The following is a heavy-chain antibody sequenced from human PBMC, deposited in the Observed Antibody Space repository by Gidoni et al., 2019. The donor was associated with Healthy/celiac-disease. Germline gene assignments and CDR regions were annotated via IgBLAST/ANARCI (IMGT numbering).Heavy chain of an antibody. CDR3: TTAPPPDYYDSTLKAFDI. D-gene: IGHD3-22*01. CDR1: GFTFSTAW. CDR2: IKSKTDGGTT. J-gene: IGHJ3*02. V-gene: IGHV3-15*01. Sequence: EVQLVESGGGLVKPGGSLSLSCAASGFTFSTAWMSWVRQAPGKGLEWVGRIKSKTDGGTTDYAAPVKGRFTISRDDSKNTLYLQMNSLKTEDTAVYYCTTAPPPDYYDSTLKAFDIWGQGTMVTVSS.